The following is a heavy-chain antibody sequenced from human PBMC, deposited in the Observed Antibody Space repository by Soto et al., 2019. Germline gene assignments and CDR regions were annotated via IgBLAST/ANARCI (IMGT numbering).Heavy chain of an antibody. D-gene: IGHD4-17*01. CDR1: GGTFSSYT. CDR2: IIPILGIA. CDR3: ARGPRDYGSYSFDY. J-gene: IGHJ4*02. Sequence: QVQLVQSGAEVKKPGSSVKVSCKASGGTFSSYTISWVRQAPGQGLEWMGRIIPILGIANYAQKFQGRVTITADKSTSTAYMELSSLRSEDTAVYYCARGPRDYGSYSFDYWGQGTLVTVSS. V-gene: IGHV1-69*02.